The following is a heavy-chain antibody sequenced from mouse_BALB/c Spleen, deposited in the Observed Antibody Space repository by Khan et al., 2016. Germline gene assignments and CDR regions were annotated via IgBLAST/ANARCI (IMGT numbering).Heavy chain of an antibody. CDR2: IWGDGST. Sequence: QVQLKESGPGLVAPSQSLSITCTVSGFSIIAYGVNWVRQPPGKGLEWLGMIWGDGSTDYNSALKSRLNITKDNYKSQVFLKMNSQQTEDTAKYYCAGVGWGYYAMDYWGQGTSVTVSS. CDR3: AGVGWGYYAMDY. D-gene: IGHD2-2*01. CDR1: GFSIIAYG. V-gene: IGHV2-6-7*01. J-gene: IGHJ4*01.